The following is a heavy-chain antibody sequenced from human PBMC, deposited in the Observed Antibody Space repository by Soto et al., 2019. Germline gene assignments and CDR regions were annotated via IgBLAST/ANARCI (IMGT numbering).Heavy chain of an antibody. D-gene: IGHD5-12*01. CDR1: GFTFNNFA. CDR3: ANEVDVAFSSLQYGMDV. Sequence: PGGSLRLSCAASGFTFNNFAMHWVRQAPGKGLEWVAFISYDGTYKYYADSVRGRSTVYRDNSKSTLSLQMNSLKFEDTAVYVCANEVDVAFSSLQYGMDVWGQGTTVTVSS. CDR2: ISYDGTYK. V-gene: IGHV3-30*14. J-gene: IGHJ6*02.